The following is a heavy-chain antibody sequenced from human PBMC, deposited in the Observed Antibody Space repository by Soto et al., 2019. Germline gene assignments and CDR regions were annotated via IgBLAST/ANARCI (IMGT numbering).Heavy chain of an antibody. J-gene: IGHJ6*02. CDR3: ARTLVVPDAGTAPGYYYYGMEV. Sequence: VKICCKASVYTLTGYYMHMVRQAPGQGLEWMGWINPNSGGTNYAQKFQGWVTMTRDTSISTAYMELSRLRSDETDVYYCARTLVVPDAGTAPGYYYYGMEVSGQGTAVTVSS. V-gene: IGHV1-2*04. CDR1: VYTLTGYY. D-gene: IGHD2-2*01. CDR2: INPNSGGT.